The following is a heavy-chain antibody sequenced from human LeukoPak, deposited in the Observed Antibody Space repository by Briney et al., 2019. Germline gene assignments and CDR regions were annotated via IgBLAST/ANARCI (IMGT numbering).Heavy chain of an antibody. CDR2: MNPNSGNT. CDR3: ARDPWYSSGWSNWFDP. CDR1: GYTFTSYD. Sequence: ASVKVSCKASGYTFTSYDINWVRQATGQGLEWMGWMNPNSGNTGYAQKFQGRVTMTRNTSISTAYMELSSLRSEDTAVYYCARDPWYSSGWSNWFDPWGQGTLVTVSS. D-gene: IGHD6-19*01. J-gene: IGHJ5*02. V-gene: IGHV1-8*01.